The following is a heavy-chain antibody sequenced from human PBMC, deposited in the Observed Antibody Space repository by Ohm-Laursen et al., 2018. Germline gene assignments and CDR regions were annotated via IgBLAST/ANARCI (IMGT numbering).Heavy chain of an antibody. V-gene: IGHV3-33*06. CDR2: IWYDGSNQ. D-gene: IGHD3-10*01. CDR3: AKQYGSGTYNNFPDY. Sequence: RSLRLSCAASGFTFSRYGMHWVRQAPGKGLEWVAVIWYDGSNQYYADSVKGRFTISRDNSKNTLYLQMISLRAEDTALYYCAKQYGSGTYNNFPDYWGQGTLVTVSS. J-gene: IGHJ4*02. CDR1: GFTFSRYG.